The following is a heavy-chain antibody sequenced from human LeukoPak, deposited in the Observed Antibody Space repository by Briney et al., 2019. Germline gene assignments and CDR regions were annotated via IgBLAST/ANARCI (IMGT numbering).Heavy chain of an antibody. J-gene: IGHJ3*02. CDR1: GASVKSDH. CDR2: MHGSGSP. D-gene: IGHD2/OR15-2a*01. V-gene: IGHV4-59*02. Sequence: PSETLSLTCTVSGASVKSDHWNWIRQPPGKGLEWIAYMHGSGSPNYNPSLASRLTLSVDATENLLSLKLTSVTAADTAVYFCARDLSVNAFDIWGQGTLVTVSS. CDR3: ARDLSVNAFDI.